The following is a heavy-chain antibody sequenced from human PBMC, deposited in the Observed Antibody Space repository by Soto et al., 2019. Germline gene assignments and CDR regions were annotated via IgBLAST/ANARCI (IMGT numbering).Heavy chain of an antibody. J-gene: IGHJ4*02. CDR3: ARDRGSRDYGVYFDY. CDR1: GFTFSSYG. CDR2: IWYDGSNK. D-gene: IGHD4-17*01. Sequence: GGSLRLSCAASGFTFSSYGMHWVRQAPGKGLEWVAVIWYDGSNKYYADSVKGRFTISRDNSKNTLYLQMNSLRAEDTAVYYCARDRGSRDYGVYFDYWGQGTLVTVSS. V-gene: IGHV3-33*01.